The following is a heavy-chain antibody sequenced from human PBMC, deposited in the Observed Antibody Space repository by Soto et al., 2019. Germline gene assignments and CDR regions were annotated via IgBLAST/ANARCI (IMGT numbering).Heavy chain of an antibody. Sequence: SVKVSCKASGYTFTSYCISWVRQAPGRGLEWMGWISAYNGNTNYAQKLQGRVTMTTDTSTSTAYMELRSLRSEDTAVYYCAARPSILGYGDYVNFDYWGQGTLVTVSS. CDR1: GYTFTSYC. CDR2: ISAYNGNT. D-gene: IGHD4-17*01. J-gene: IGHJ4*02. V-gene: IGHV1-18*01. CDR3: AARPSILGYGDYVNFDY.